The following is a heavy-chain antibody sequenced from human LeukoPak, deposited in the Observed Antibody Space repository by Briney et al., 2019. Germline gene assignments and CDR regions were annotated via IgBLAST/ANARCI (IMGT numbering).Heavy chain of an antibody. Sequence: PGGSLRLSCAASGFTVSSNYMSWVRQAPGKGLEWDSVIYSGGSTYYADSVKGRFTISRDNSKNTLYLQMNSLRAEDTAVYYCARESGYSSSWYPGGYYYYGMDVWGQGTTVTVSS. CDR2: IYSGGST. CDR3: ARESGYSSSWYPGGYYYYGMDV. V-gene: IGHV3-66*01. CDR1: GFTVSSNY. J-gene: IGHJ6*02. D-gene: IGHD6-13*01.